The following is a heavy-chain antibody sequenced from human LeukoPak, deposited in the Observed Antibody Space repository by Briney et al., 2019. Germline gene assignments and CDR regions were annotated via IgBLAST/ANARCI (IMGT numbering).Heavy chain of an antibody. V-gene: IGHV3-21*01. CDR1: GFTFSSYS. D-gene: IGHD2-2*01. CDR2: ISSSSSYI. J-gene: IGHJ4*02. Sequence: TGGSLRLSCAASGFTFSSYSMNWVRQAPGKGLEWVSSISSSSSYIYYADSVKGRFTISRDNAKNSLYLQMNSLRAEDTAVYYCAREMGVIVVPAAGGDYWGQGTLVTVSS. CDR3: AREMGVIVVPAAGGDY.